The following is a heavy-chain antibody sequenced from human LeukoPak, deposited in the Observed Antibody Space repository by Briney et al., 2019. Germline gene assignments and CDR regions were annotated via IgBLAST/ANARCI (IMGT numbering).Heavy chain of an antibody. CDR1: GGSISSLY. CDR2: IYYTGST. J-gene: IGHJ4*02. Sequence: KPSETLSLTCSVSGGSISSLYWSWIRQPPGKGPEWIGYIYYTGSTNYNPSLKSRVTMFVDMSKNQFSLRLSSVTAADTAVYYCARHRAYSSSSPFDYWGQGTLVTVSS. CDR3: ARHRAYSSSSPFDY. V-gene: IGHV4-59*08. D-gene: IGHD6-6*01.